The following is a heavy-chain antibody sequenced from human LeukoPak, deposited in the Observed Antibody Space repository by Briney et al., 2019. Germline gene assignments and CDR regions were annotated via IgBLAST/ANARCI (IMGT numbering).Heavy chain of an antibody. CDR2: IYTSGST. Sequence: ASETLSLTCTVSGGSISSFYWSWIRQPPGKGLEWIGYIYTSGSTNYNPSLKSRVTISVDTSKNQFSLRLSSVTAADTAVYFCAKSIASAGTNSCYYMDVWGTGTTVTVSS. CDR1: GGSISSFY. D-gene: IGHD6-13*01. J-gene: IGHJ6*03. V-gene: IGHV4-4*09. CDR3: AKSIASAGTNSCYYMDV.